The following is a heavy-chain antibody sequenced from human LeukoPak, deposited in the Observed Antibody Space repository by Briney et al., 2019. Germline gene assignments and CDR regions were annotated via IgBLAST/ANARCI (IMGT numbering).Heavy chain of an antibody. CDR3: ATVGAVAGKYYFDY. D-gene: IGHD6-19*01. CDR1: GGSISSGTYY. J-gene: IGHJ4*02. CDR2: IYNSGST. Sequence: SQTLSLTCTVSGGSISSGTYYWSWIRQPAEKGLEWIGRIYNSGSTNYNPSLKSRVTISADTSKNQFSLKLSSVTAAATAVYYCATVGAVAGKYYFDYWGQGTLVTVSS. V-gene: IGHV4-61*02.